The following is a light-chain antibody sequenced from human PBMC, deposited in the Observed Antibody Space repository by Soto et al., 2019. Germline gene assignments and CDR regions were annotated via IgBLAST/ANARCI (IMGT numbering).Light chain of an antibody. Sequence: QSALTQPRSVSGSPGQSVTISCTGTSXDVDDYNYVSWFQQHPGKAPKLMIYDVSERPSGVPDRFSGSKSGNTASLTISGLQAEDEADYYCCSYGDTFYVLGTGTKVTVL. V-gene: IGLV2-11*01. CDR2: DVS. CDR1: SXDVDDYNY. J-gene: IGLJ1*01. CDR3: CSYGDTFYV.